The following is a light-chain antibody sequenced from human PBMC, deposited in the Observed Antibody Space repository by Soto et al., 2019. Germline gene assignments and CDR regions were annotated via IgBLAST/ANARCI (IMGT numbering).Light chain of an antibody. CDR2: GAS. Sequence: DIVLTQSPGTLSLSPGERATLSCRASQSFGSESLAWYQHKPGQAPRLLIYGASKRPGGIPDRFSGSGSGTDFTLIISRLEPEDFAVYYCQQYDRSPYTFGQGTNLEI. CDR3: QQYDRSPYT. CDR1: QSFGSES. V-gene: IGKV3-20*01. J-gene: IGKJ2*01.